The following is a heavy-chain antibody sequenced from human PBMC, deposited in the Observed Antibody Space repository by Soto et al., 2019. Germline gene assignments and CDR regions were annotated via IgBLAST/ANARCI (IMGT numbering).Heavy chain of an antibody. V-gene: IGHV4-31*11. CDR3: AASCVGCGGFNYYGMDV. CDR1: GGSISSGGYY. D-gene: IGHD2-21*01. J-gene: IGHJ6*02. CDR2: IYYSGTT. Sequence: SETLSLTCAVSGGSISSGGYYWNWIRQHPGKGLEWIGYIYYSGTTYYNPSLKSRVTISVDTSKNQFSLKLSSVTAADTAVYYCAASCVGCGGFNYYGMDVWGQGTTVTVSS.